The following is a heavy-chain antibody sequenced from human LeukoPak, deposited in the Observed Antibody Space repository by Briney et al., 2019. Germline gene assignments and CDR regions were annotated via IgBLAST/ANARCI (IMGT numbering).Heavy chain of an antibody. Sequence: SLTLSCAASGFTFDDYAMHWVRQAPGKGLEWVSGINWNSARIGYADSVKGRITISRDNAKKSLYLQMDSLRAEDTALYYCTKGNSGYYSPFDYWGQGTLVTVSS. CDR1: GFTFDDYA. V-gene: IGHV3-9*01. D-gene: IGHD3-22*01. CDR3: TKGNSGYYSPFDY. J-gene: IGHJ4*02. CDR2: INWNSARI.